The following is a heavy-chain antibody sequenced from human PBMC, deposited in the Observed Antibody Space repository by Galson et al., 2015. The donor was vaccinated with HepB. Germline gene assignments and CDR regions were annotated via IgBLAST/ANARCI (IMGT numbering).Heavy chain of an antibody. CDR2: ISAYGGST. V-gene: IGHV1-18*04. J-gene: IGHJ4*02. D-gene: IGHD4/OR15-4a*01. CDR1: GYTFTSNG. Sequence: VKVSCKASGYTFTSNGISWVRQTPRQGLEWLGWISAYGGSTKYAHKHQGRITLTRDTSTSTAYLELRSLRSDDTAVYYCARDRDYRFDFWGQGTLVTVSS. CDR3: ARDRDYRFDF.